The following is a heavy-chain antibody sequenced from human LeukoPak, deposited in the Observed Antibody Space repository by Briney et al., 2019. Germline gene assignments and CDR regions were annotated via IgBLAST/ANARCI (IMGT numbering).Heavy chain of an antibody. J-gene: IGHJ4*02. CDR2: IRQDGGEK. D-gene: IGHD6-13*01. V-gene: IGHV3-7*01. CDR3: ARDTPGIAAAGYPDY. CDR1: GFIFNDYW. Sequence: GGSLRLSCAASGFIFNDYWMSWVRQAPGKGLEWVANIRQDGGEKHYVDSVEGRFTISRDNAKNSLFLQMNSLRAEDTAVYYCARDTPGIAAAGYPDYWGQGTLVTVSS.